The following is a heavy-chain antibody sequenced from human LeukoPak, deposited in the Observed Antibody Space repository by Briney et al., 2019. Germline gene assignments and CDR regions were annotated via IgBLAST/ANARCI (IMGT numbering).Heavy chain of an antibody. CDR3: TRNDAYNLDS. J-gene: IGHJ4*02. CDR2: IYHTGST. Sequence: SGTLSLTCAVSGGSIRSGNWWSWVRQSPGKGLEWIGEIYHTGSTNYNPSLKSRVTISVDNAKNQFSLSLNSMSAADTAVYFCTRNDAYNLDSWGQGTLVTVSS. D-gene: IGHD1-1*01. CDR1: GGSIRSGNW. V-gene: IGHV4-4*02.